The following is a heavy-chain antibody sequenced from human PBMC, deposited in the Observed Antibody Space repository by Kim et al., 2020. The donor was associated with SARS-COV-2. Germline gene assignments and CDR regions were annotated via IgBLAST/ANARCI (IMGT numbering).Heavy chain of an antibody. V-gene: IGHV3-23*01. CDR2: ISGSGGST. CDR1: GFTFSSYA. J-gene: IGHJ6*02. CDR3: AKDLGYGDFTQIPYYYYYYGMDV. D-gene: IGHD4-17*01. Sequence: GGSLRLSCAASGFTFSSYAMSWVRQAPGKGLEWVSAISGSGGSTYYADSVKGRFTISRDNSKNTLYLQMNSLRAEDTAVYYCAKDLGYGDFTQIPYYYYYYGMDVWGQGTTVTVSS.